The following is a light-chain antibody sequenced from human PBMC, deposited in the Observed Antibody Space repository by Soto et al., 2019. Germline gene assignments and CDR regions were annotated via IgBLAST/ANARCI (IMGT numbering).Light chain of an antibody. V-gene: IGKV3-20*01. CDR2: RAS. CDR3: QQFSSYPLT. Sequence: NVLTQSPGTLSLSPGERATLSCRASQSLSGNYLAWYQQKPGQAPRGLIYRASIRATGISDRFSGSGSGTDFTLTISRLEPEDFAVYYCQQFSSYPLTFGGGTKVDIK. CDR1: QSLSGNY. J-gene: IGKJ4*01.